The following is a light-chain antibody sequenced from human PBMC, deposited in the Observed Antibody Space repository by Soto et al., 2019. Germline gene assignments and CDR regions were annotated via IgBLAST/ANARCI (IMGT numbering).Light chain of an antibody. CDR3: QQYGSSPPVT. CDR2: GAS. J-gene: IGKJ2*01. CDR1: QSVSSSY. Sequence: EIVLTQSPGTLSLSPGERATLSCRASQSVSSSYLAWYQQKPGQAPRLLIYGASSRATGIPERFSGSGSGTDFTLTISRLEPGDFAVYYCQQYGSSPPVTFGQGTKLEIK. V-gene: IGKV3-20*01.